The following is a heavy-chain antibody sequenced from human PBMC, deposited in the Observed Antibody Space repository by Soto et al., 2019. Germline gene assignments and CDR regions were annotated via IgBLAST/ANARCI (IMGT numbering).Heavy chain of an antibody. D-gene: IGHD6-19*01. V-gene: IGHV3-9*01. CDR3: AKDIRNGYSSGLSLYYGMDV. CDR1: GFTFDDYA. CDR2: ISWNSGSI. Sequence: GGSLRPSCAASGFTFDDYAMHWVRQAPGKGLEWVSGISWNSGSIGYADSVKGRFTISRDNAKNSLYLQMNSLRAEDTALYYCAKDIRNGYSSGLSLYYGMDVWGQGTTVTVSS. J-gene: IGHJ6*01.